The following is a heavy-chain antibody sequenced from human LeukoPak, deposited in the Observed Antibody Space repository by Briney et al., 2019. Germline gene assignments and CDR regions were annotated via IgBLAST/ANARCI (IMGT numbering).Heavy chain of an antibody. CDR1: GFVFSSYA. CDR2: LRGNGET. CDR3: AKANWVSGADAVW. D-gene: IGHD3-16*01. V-gene: IGHV3-23*01. Sequence: GGSLRLSCAASGFVFSSYAMSWVRQTPARGLEWVSSLRGNGETFYADSVKGRFTLSRDDSRNTVYPQLNNLRVEDTAIYYCAKANWVSGADAVWWGQGTLVTVSS. J-gene: IGHJ4*02.